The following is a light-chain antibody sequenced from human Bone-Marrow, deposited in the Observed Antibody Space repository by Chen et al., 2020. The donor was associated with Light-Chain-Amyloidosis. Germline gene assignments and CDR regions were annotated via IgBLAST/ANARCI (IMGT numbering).Light chain of an antibody. CDR1: QGLVHSDGNTY. J-gene: IGKJ2*01. V-gene: IGKV2-30*02. CDR2: KVF. Sequence: DVVMTQSPLSLSVSLGQPASISCRSSQGLVHSDGNTYLNWFHQRPGQSPRRLIYKVFNRDSGVPDRFSGSGSGTDFTLKISRVDAEDVGIYYCMQGTHWPPVTFGQGTKLEI. CDR3: MQGTHWPPVT.